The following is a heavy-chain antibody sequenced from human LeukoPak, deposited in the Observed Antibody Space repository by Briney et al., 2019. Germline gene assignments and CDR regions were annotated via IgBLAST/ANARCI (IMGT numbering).Heavy chain of an antibody. D-gene: IGHD1-26*01. CDR2: INHSGST. V-gene: IGHV4-34*01. CDR3: ARGSETELPDASDI. J-gene: IGHJ3*02. Sequence: PSETLSLTCAVYGGSFSGYYWSWIRRPPGKGLEWIGEINHSGSTNYNPSLKSRVTISVDTSKNQFSLKLSSVTAADTAVYYCARGSETELPDASDIWGQGTMVTVSS. CDR1: GGSFSGYY.